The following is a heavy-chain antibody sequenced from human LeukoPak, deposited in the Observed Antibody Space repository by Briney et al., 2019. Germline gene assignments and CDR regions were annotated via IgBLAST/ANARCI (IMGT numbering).Heavy chain of an antibody. CDR3: ARDRYCSRGSCYREFDC. CDR2: ISSGSSYT. V-gene: IGHV3-11*05. D-gene: IGHD2-15*01. Sequence: GGSLRLSCAASGFTFSDYYMSWIRQAPGKGLEWVSYISSGSSYTNYADSVKGRFTISRDNAKNSLFLQMNSLRAEDTAVYYCARDRYCSRGSCYREFDCWGQGTLVTVSS. CDR1: GFTFSDYY. J-gene: IGHJ4*02.